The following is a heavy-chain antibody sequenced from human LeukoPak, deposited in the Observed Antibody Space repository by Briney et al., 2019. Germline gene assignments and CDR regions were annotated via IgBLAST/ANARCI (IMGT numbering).Heavy chain of an antibody. CDR1: GGSISSYY. Sequence: SETLSLTCTVSGGSISSYYWSWIRQPPGKGLEWIGYIYYSGSTDYNPSLKSRVTMSVDTSKNQFSLKLSSVTAADTAVYYCARAHQSYDFWSGYHHYFDYWGQGTLVTVSS. J-gene: IGHJ4*02. V-gene: IGHV4-59*01. CDR3: ARAHQSYDFWSGYHHYFDY. D-gene: IGHD3-3*01. CDR2: IYYSGST.